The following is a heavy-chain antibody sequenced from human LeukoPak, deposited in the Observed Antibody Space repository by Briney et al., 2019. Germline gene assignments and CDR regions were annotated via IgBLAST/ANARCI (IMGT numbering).Heavy chain of an antibody. CDR3: ARGLRNESSGYLGYYFDY. J-gene: IGHJ4*02. D-gene: IGHD3-22*01. CDR2: IYYSGST. CDR1: GGSISSYY. Sequence: KSSETLSLTCTVSGGSISSYYWSWIRQPPGKGLEWIGYIYYSGSTNYNSSLKSRVTISVDTSKNQFSLKLSSVTAADTAVYYCARGLRNESSGYLGYYFDYWGQGTLVTVSS. V-gene: IGHV4-59*01.